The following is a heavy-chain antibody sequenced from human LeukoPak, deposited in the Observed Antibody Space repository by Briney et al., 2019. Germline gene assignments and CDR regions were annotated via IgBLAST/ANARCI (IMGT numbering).Heavy chain of an antibody. Sequence: GGSLRLSCAASGFTFSSHWMTWVRQAPGKGLEWVANIKEDGSEKYYVDSVKGQFTISRDNAKNSLYLQMSSLRAEDTAVYYCARARIDHWGQVTLVTVSS. CDR3: ARARIDH. CDR2: IKEDGSEK. CDR1: GFTFSSHW. J-gene: IGHJ4*02. V-gene: IGHV3-7*04.